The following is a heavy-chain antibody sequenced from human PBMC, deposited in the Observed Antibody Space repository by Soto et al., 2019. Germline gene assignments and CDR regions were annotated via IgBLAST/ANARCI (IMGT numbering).Heavy chain of an antibody. D-gene: IGHD5-12*01. J-gene: IGHJ6*02. CDR3: AREGVAPYYYYGMDV. V-gene: IGHV1-18*01. CDR1: GYAFTRSG. Sequence: ASVKVSCKATGYAFTRSGISWVRQAPGQGLEWMGWISTYNGDTNYAQTFQGRVTMTTDTSTSTVHMEVRSLRSDDTAVYYCAREGVAPYYYYGMDVWGQGTPVTVSS. CDR2: ISTYNGDT.